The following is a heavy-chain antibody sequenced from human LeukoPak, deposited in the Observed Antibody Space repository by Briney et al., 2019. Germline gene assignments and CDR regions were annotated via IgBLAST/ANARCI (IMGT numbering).Heavy chain of an antibody. V-gene: IGHV3-23*01. CDR2: ISGRGLST. J-gene: IGHJ4*02. CDR3: AKMERIIAAASNVDY. CDR1: GITFSRYA. Sequence: GGSLRLSWAASGITFSRYAMRWVRQAPGKGPEWVSAISGRGLSTYYADSVKGRFTISRDNSKRTLYLQMNSLGAEDTAVYYCAKMERIIAAASNVDYWGQGALVTVSS. D-gene: IGHD6-25*01.